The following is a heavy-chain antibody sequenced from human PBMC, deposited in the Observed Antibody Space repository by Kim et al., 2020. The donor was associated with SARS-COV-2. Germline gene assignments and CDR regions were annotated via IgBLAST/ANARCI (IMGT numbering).Heavy chain of an antibody. D-gene: IGHD3-3*01. J-gene: IGHJ4*02. CDR3: AKDMKGILLASATDY. Sequence: DSVKGRFTISRDNSKNTLYLEMKSLRAEDTAMFYCAKDMKGILLASATDYWGQGTLVTVSS. V-gene: IGHV3-30*02.